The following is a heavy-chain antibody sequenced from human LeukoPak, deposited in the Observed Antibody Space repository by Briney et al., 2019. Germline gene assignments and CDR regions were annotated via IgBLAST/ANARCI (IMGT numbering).Heavy chain of an antibody. Sequence: GGSLRLSCVGSGFAFSGYWMHWVRQAPGKGLVWVSYINSDGSNTNYADSVKGRFTISRDNAESTLHLQVNSLRPEDTAVYYCARSDLWSSLDHWGQGTLVTVSS. V-gene: IGHV3-74*01. CDR2: INSDGSNT. J-gene: IGHJ4*02. CDR3: ARSDLWSSLDH. CDR1: GFAFSGYW. D-gene: IGHD2-21*01.